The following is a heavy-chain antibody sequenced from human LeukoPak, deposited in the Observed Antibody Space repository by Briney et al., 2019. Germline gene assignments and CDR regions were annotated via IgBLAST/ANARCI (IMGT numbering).Heavy chain of an antibody. Sequence: SETLSLTCTVYGGSFSSSSYYWGWIRQPPGKGLEWIGNIYYTGSTYHNPSLKSRVTISVDTSKNQFSLKLSSVTAADTAVYYCAREVRGGELSPYDYWGQGTLVTVSS. CDR3: AREVRGGELSPYDY. CDR2: IYYTGST. D-gene: IGHD3-16*02. CDR1: GGSFSSSSYY. V-gene: IGHV4-39*02. J-gene: IGHJ4*02.